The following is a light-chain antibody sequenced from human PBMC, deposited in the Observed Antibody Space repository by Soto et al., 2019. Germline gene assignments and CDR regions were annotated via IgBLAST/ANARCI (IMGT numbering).Light chain of an antibody. CDR2: DVS. CDR3: CSYAGTYSYV. CDR1: SSAVGAYNY. V-gene: IGLV2-11*01. Sequence: QSVLTQPRSVSGSPGQAVTISWTGASSAVGAYNYVSCYQQHPGKAPKFMIYDVSKRPSGVPDRFSGSKSGITASLTISGLHADDAADSYCCSYAGTYSYVFGTGTKV. J-gene: IGLJ1*01.